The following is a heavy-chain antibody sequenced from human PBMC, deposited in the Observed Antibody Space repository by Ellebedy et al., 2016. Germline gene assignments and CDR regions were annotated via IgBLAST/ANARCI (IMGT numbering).Heavy chain of an antibody. J-gene: IGHJ4*02. V-gene: IGHV4-39*07. CDR1: GGSIISTSSF. Sequence: SETLSLTCSVSGGSIISTSSFWGWIRQPPGKGLEWVGTIYYTGSTYYNTSLKSRVIISVDTSKSQFSLKLTSVTAADTAVYYCAGDWDTRSYRFDFWGQGALVTVSS. CDR3: AGDWDTRSYRFDF. D-gene: IGHD1-26*01. CDR2: IYYTGST.